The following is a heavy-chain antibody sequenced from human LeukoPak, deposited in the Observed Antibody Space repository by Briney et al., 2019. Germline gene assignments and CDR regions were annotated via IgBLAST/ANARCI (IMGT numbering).Heavy chain of an antibody. CDR1: GYSISSGYY. CDR3: ARVTPSFAHNWFDP. Sequence: SETLSLTCTVSGYSISSGYYWGWIRQPPEKGLEWIGDVYHSGGTNYNPSLKSRVTISVDTSKNQFSLRLTSVTAADTAVYYCARVTPSFAHNWFDPWGQGTLVTVSS. CDR2: VYHSGGT. J-gene: IGHJ5*02. V-gene: IGHV4-38-2*02. D-gene: IGHD3-10*01.